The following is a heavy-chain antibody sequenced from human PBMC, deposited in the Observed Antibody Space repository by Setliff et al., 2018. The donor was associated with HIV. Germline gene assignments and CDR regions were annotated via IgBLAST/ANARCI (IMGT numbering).Heavy chain of an antibody. D-gene: IGHD2-2*01. J-gene: IGHJ6*03. CDR1: GGSISSSGYY. V-gene: IGHV4-31*02. CDR2: TFYSGST. Sequence: SETLSLTCTVSGGSISSSGYYWTWIRQHPGKDLEWIGFTFYSGSTYNNPSLKSRVAISVDSSKNQLSLKLNSVTAADTAVYYCARARGYCSSTSCYLEYMDVWGKGTTVTVSS. CDR3: ARARGYCSSTSCYLEYMDV.